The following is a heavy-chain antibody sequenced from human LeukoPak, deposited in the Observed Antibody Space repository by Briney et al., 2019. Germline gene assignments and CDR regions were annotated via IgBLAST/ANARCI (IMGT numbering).Heavy chain of an antibody. D-gene: IGHD2-15*01. CDR1: GFTFSNAW. Sequence: GGSLRLSCAASGFTFSNAWMSWVRQAPGKGLEWVGRIKSKTDGGTTDYAAPVKGRFTISRDDSKNTLYLQMNSLRAEDTAVYYCARDPNFLTGQVVVVSEYYFDYWGQGTLVTVSS. J-gene: IGHJ4*02. V-gene: IGHV3-15*01. CDR3: ARDPNFLTGQVVVVSEYYFDY. CDR2: IKSKTDGGTT.